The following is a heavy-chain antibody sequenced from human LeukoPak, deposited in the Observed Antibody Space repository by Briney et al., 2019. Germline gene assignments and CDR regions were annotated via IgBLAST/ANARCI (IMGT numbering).Heavy chain of an antibody. V-gene: IGHV3-21*01. CDR3: ARDLHPGGSDAFDI. CDR1: GFTFSSYS. CDR2: ISSSSSYI. Sequence: AGGSLRLSCAASGFTFSSYSMNWVRQAPGKGLEWVSSISSSSSYIYYADSVKGRFTISRDNAKNSLYLQMNSLRAEDTAVYYCARDLHPGGSDAFDIWGQGTMVTVSS. D-gene: IGHD2-15*01. J-gene: IGHJ3*02.